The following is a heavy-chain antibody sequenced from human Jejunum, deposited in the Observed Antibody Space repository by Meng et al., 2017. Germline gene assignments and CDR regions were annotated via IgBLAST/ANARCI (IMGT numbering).Heavy chain of an antibody. Sequence: GESLKISCAASGFTFSSHSMSWVRQAPGKGLEWVSSISAGDGTAYYADSVKGRFTISRDNSKNTLYLQMNSQRAEDTAVYYCAKTIPNGGQGTVVTVSS. CDR3: AKTIPN. J-gene: IGHJ3*01. D-gene: IGHD3-9*01. CDR2: ISAGDGTA. CDR1: GFTFSSHS. V-gene: IGHV3-23*01.